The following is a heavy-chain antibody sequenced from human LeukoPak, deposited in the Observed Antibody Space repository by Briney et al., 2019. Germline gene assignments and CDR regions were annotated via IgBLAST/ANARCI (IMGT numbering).Heavy chain of an antibody. Sequence: GGSLRLSCAASGFTFSSYAMHWVRQAPGKGLEWVPVISYDGSNKYYADSVKGRFTISRDNSKNTLYLQMNSLRAEDTAVYYCARGLGYCSSTSCPYYYYGMDVWGKGTTVAVSS. D-gene: IGHD2-2*01. V-gene: IGHV3-30*04. CDR3: ARGLGYCSSTSCPYYYYGMDV. J-gene: IGHJ6*04. CDR1: GFTFSSYA. CDR2: ISYDGSNK.